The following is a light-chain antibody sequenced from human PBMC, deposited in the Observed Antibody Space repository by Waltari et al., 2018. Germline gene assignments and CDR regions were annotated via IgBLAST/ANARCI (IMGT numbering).Light chain of an antibody. CDR2: GAS. Sequence: EIVMTQSPATLSVSPGERATLSCRASQSVSSNLAWYQQKPGQAPRLLIYGASTRDTGIPARFSGSGSVTEFTLTISSLQSEDFAVYYCQQYNNWPRGTFGQGTKVEIK. J-gene: IGKJ1*01. CDR3: QQYNNWPRGT. CDR1: QSVSSN. V-gene: IGKV3-15*01.